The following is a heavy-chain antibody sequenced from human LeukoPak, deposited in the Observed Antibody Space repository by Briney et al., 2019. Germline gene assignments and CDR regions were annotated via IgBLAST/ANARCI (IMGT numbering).Heavy chain of an antibody. CDR1: GYTFTSYD. J-gene: IGHJ4*02. V-gene: IGHV1-8*01. CDR2: MNANSGNT. Sequence: ASVKVSCKASGYTFTSYDINWVQQATGQGLEWMGWMNANSGNTGYAQKFQGRVTMTRNTSISTAYMELSSLRSEDTAVYYCARYYDILTGYQGWGQGTLVTVSS. D-gene: IGHD3-9*01. CDR3: ARYYDILTGYQG.